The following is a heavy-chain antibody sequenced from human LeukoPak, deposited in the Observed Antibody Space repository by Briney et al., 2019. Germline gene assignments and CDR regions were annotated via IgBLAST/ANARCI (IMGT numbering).Heavy chain of an antibody. CDR2: ISYDGSNK. J-gene: IGHJ4*02. Sequence: GGSLRLSRAASGFTFSSYAMHWVRQAPGKGLEWVAVISYDGSNKYYADSVKGRFTISRDNSKNTLYLQMNSLRLDDTAVYYCVGEIGPRSFDYWGQGTLVTVSS. CDR3: VGEIGPRSFDY. CDR1: GFTFSSYA. V-gene: IGHV3-30*04. D-gene: IGHD3-16*01.